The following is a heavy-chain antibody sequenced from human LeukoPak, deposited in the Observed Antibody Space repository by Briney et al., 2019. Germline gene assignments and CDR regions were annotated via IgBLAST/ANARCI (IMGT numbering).Heavy chain of an antibody. Sequence: SETLSLTCTVSGGSTSSYYWSWIRQPPGKGLEWIGYIYYSGSTNYNPSLKSRVTISVDTSKNQFSLKLSSVTAADTAVYYCARHRPGVLWFGEPQDYFDYWGQGTLVTVSS. CDR1: GGSTSSYY. CDR2: IYYSGST. CDR3: ARHRPGVLWFGEPQDYFDY. J-gene: IGHJ4*02. D-gene: IGHD3-10*01. V-gene: IGHV4-59*08.